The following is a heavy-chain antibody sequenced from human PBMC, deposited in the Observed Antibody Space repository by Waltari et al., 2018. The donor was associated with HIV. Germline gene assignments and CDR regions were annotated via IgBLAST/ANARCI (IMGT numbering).Heavy chain of an antibody. CDR3: AGGTFYNDGGFYGKFDY. Sequence: EVQVVESGGGLVQPGGSLRLSCVMSGFTFDDFAMHWVRQVPGKGVEWVSGISWISLTTGYADSVRGRFIISRDNAKTSLYLQMNSLRPEDTAFYYCAGGTFYNDGGFYGKFDYWGQGMLVTVSS. CDR1: GFTFDDFA. V-gene: IGHV3-9*01. D-gene: IGHD3-22*01. J-gene: IGHJ4*02. CDR2: ISWISLTT.